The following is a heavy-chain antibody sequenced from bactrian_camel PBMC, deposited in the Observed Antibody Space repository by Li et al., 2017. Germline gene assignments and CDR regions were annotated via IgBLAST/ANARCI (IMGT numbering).Heavy chain of an antibody. D-gene: IGHD3*01. V-gene: IGHV3S1*01. CDR2: IHTGGGST. CDR1: GSTRSTNC. J-gene: IGHJ4*01. Sequence: VQLVESGGGSVQAGGSLRLSCVASGSTRSTNCMAWFRQAPGKEREGVASIHTGGGSTYYADSVKGRFTISQDNAKNTLYLQMNSLKIEDTAVYYCALGTSRQATMTARGKGTQVTVS.